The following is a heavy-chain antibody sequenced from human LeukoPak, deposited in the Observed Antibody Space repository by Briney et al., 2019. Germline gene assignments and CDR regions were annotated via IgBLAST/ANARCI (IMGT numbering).Heavy chain of an antibody. V-gene: IGHV1-2*02. Sequence: ASVKVSCKASGYTFTGYYMHWVRQAPGQGLEWMGWINPNSGGTNYAQKFQGRITMTRDTSITTAYLELSSLRSDDTAVYFCTRGIIPKGSSSGCFDFWGQGTLVTVSA. J-gene: IGHJ4*02. CDR1: GYTFTGYY. CDR3: TRGIIPKGSSSGCFDF. CDR2: INPNSGGT. D-gene: IGHD1-26*01.